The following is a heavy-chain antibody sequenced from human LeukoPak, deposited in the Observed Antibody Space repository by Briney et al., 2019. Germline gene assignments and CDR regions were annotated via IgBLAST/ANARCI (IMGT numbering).Heavy chain of an antibody. D-gene: IGHD3-10*01. CDR3: AKGYYGSGSYFGP. CDR1: GFTFSGYA. CDR2: ISGSGGST. Sequence: PGGSLRLSCAASGFTFSGYAMSCVRQAPGKGLEWVSTISGSGGSTYYADSVKGRFTISRDNSKNTLYLQMNSLRAEDTAVYYCAKGYYGSGSYFGPWGQGTLVTVSS. V-gene: IGHV3-23*01. J-gene: IGHJ5*02.